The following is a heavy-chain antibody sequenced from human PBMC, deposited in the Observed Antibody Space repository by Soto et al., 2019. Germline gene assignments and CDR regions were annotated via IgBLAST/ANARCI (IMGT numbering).Heavy chain of an antibody. Sequence: QVQLQQWGAGLLKPSETLSLTCAVYGGSFSGYYWSWIRQPPGKGLEWIGEINHSGSTNYNPSLKSRVTISVDPSKNQFSLKLSSVTAADTAVYYCARGWLAAAGRSKNDYWGQGTLVTVSS. CDR3: ARGWLAAAGRSKNDY. CDR2: INHSGST. V-gene: IGHV4-34*01. J-gene: IGHJ4*02. D-gene: IGHD6-13*01. CDR1: GGSFSGYY.